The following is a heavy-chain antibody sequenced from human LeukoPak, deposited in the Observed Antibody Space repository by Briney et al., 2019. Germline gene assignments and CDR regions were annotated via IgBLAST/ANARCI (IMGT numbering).Heavy chain of an antibody. CDR1: GFTFSSYG. J-gene: IGHJ4*02. CDR3: ARGRGTYYLFDY. D-gene: IGHD3-22*01. CDR2: ISGSGGST. V-gene: IGHV3-23*01. Sequence: GGSLRLSCAASGFTFSSYGMSWVRQAPGKGLEWVSAISGSGGSTYYADSVKGRFTISRDNSKNTLYLQMNSLRAEDTAVYYCARGRGTYYLFDYWGQGTLVTVSS.